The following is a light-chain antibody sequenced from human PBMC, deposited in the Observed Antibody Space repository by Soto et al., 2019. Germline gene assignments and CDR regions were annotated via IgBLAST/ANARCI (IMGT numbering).Light chain of an antibody. J-gene: IGKJ2*01. CDR2: HAS. CDR1: QSVSRSF. V-gene: IGKV3-20*01. CDR3: QQYGSSPQT. Sequence: EIVLTQSPGTLSVSPGEVVTLSCRASQSVSRSFLAWYQQKHGQPPRLLIYHASSRATGIPDRFSGSGSGTDYTLTISRLEPEDLAVDYGQQYGSSPQTFGQGTKLDI.